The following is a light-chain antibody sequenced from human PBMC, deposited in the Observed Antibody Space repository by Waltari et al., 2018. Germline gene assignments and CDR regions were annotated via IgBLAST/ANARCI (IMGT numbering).Light chain of an antibody. J-gene: IGLJ1*01. CDR3: AAWDDSLNGYV. CDR1: SSNLGSNT. Sequence: QSVLTQPPSASGTPGQRVTIPCSGSSSNLGSNTVTWYPQLPGTAPKLLIYSNNQRPSGVPDRFSGSKSGTSASLAISGLQSEDEADYYCAAWDDSLNGYVFGTGTKVTVL. V-gene: IGLV1-44*01. CDR2: SNN.